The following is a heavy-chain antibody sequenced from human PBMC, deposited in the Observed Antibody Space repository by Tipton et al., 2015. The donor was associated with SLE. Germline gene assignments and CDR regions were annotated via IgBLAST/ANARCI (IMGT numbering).Heavy chain of an antibody. CDR3: TTERDSSGYYCFDY. J-gene: IGHJ4*02. CDR1: GFTFSSYG. CDR2: ISYDGSNK. Sequence: SLRLSCAASGFTFSSYGMHWVRQAPGKGLEWVAVISYDGSNKYYADSVKGRFTISRDNSKNTLYLQMNSLRAEDTAVYYCTTERDSSGYYCFDYWGQGTLVTVSS. V-gene: IGHV3-30*03. D-gene: IGHD3-22*01.